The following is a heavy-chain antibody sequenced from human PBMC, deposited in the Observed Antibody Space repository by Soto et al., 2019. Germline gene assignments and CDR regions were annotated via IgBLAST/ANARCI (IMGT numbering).Heavy chain of an antibody. D-gene: IGHD2-15*01. V-gene: IGHV4-30-4*01. CDR3: ARDRRMTTILLGGYYYYAMDV. CDR2: IYYSGTT. CDR1: GGSIGSTDYY. J-gene: IGHJ6*02. Sequence: LSLTCTVSGGSIGSTDYYWSWIRQPPGKGLECLGSIYYSGTTYSNPSLKSRLTMSVDTSKNQFSLRLSSVTAADTAIYFCARDRRMTTILLGGYYYYAMDVWGHGTTVTVSS.